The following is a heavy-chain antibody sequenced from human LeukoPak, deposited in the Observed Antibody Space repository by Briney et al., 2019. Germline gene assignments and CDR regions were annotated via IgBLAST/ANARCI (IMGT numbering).Heavy chain of an antibody. CDR3: ANQKDRFDY. CDR1: GFTFSSYG. CDR2: ISGSGGST. V-gene: IGHV3-23*01. Sequence: TGGSLRLSCAASGFTFSSYGMSWVRQAPGKGLEWVSAISGSGGSTYYADSVKGRFTISRDNSKNTLYLQMNSLRAEGTAVYYCANQKDRFDYWGQGTLVTVSS. J-gene: IGHJ4*02.